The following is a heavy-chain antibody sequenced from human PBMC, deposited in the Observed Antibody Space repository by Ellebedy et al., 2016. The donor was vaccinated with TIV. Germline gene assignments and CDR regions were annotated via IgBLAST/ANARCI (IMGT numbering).Heavy chain of an antibody. CDR1: GFSLSTSGMR. D-gene: IGHD4-17*01. CDR2: IDWDDDK. CDR3: ARIPFGAVTTPPGYWYFDL. V-gene: IGHV2-70*04. Sequence: SGPTLVXPTQTLTLTCTFSGFSLSTSGMRVSWIRQPPGKALEWLARIDWDDDKFYSTSLKSRLTISKDTSKSQVVLTMTNMDPVDTATYYCARIPFGAVTTPPGYWYFDLWGRGTLVTVSS. J-gene: IGHJ2*01.